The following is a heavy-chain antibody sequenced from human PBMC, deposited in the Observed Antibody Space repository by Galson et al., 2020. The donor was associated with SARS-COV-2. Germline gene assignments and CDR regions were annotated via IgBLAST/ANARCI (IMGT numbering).Heavy chain of an antibody. D-gene: IGHD2-21*02. Sequence: GESLKISCEASGFTFSFYAMNWVRQAPGRGLEWVSAISGSGGYTYYAASVMGRFTISRDNSKNTLHLHMNSLRAEDTAVYYCAKSLSPQSDSSSYYYGMDVWGHGTTVTVSS. CDR2: ISGSGGYT. V-gene: IGHV3-23*01. CDR3: AKSLSPQSDSSSYYYGMDV. J-gene: IGHJ6*02. CDR1: GFTFSFYA.